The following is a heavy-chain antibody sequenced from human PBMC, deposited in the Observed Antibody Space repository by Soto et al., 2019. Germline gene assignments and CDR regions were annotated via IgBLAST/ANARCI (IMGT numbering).Heavy chain of an antibody. Sequence: QVQLVQSGAEVKKPGSSVKVSCKASGGTFSSYAISWVRQAPGQGLEWMGGIIPIFGTANYGQKFQGRVTITADKSTSTAYMELSSLRSEDTAVYYCAIGDRINYYYYDGMDVWGQGTTVTVSS. V-gene: IGHV1-69*06. CDR2: IIPIFGTA. J-gene: IGHJ6*02. CDR3: AIGDRINYYYYDGMDV. CDR1: GGTFSSYA.